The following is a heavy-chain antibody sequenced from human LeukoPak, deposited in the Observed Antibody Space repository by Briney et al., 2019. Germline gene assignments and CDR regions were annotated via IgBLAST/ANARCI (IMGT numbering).Heavy chain of an antibody. CDR1: GFTFDDYA. CDR3: AKDINSDYYDSSGYYDY. J-gene: IGHJ4*02. CDR2: IIWNSGSI. Sequence: GGSLRLSCAASGFTFDDYAMHWVRQAPGKGLEWGSGIIWNSGSIGYADSVKGRFTISRDNAKNSLYLQMNSLRAEDTALYYCAKDINSDYYDSSGYYDYWGQGTLVTVSS. D-gene: IGHD3-22*01. V-gene: IGHV3-9*01.